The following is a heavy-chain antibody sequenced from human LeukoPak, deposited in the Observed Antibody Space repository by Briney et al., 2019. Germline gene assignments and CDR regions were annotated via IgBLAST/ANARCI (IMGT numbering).Heavy chain of an antibody. Sequence: SETLSLTCTVSGGSISSTSYYWSWIRQSPEKGLEWLGTIYYSGSTFYNPSLKSRVTISVDTSKNQFSLRLSSVTAADTAVYYCARDRYFDWLSLDYWGQGTLVTVSS. J-gene: IGHJ4*02. V-gene: IGHV4-39*01. CDR2: IYYSGST. CDR1: GGSISSTSYY. D-gene: IGHD3-9*01. CDR3: ARDRYFDWLSLDY.